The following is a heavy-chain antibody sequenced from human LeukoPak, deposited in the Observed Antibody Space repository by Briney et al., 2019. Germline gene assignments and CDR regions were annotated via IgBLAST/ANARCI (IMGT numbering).Heavy chain of an antibody. Sequence: PGGSLRLSCAASGFTFSSYEMNWVRQAPGKGLEWVSYISSSGTTIYYADSVKGRFTISRDNAKNSLCLQMNSLRAEDTAVYYCARQVTIFGVLTMDVWGKGTTVTVSS. J-gene: IGHJ6*03. CDR2: ISSSGTTI. CDR1: GFTFSSYE. CDR3: ARQVTIFGVLTMDV. D-gene: IGHD3-3*01. V-gene: IGHV3-48*03.